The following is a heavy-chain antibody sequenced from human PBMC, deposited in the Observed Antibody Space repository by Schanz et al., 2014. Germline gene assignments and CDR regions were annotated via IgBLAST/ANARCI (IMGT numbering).Heavy chain of an antibody. V-gene: IGHV3-48*01. CDR2: IDGKSTTV. CDR1: GFSFSSYS. J-gene: IGHJ6*02. CDR3: ARLTVGYGSGIWDV. D-gene: IGHD3-10*01. Sequence: EADLVESGGGLIQRGESLRLSCSASGFSFSSYSMNWVRQAPGKGLEWLSYIDGKSTTVYYADSVKGRFTISRDKAKNALFLQMNSLRVEDTAVYYCARLTVGYGSGIWDVWGQGTSVTVSS.